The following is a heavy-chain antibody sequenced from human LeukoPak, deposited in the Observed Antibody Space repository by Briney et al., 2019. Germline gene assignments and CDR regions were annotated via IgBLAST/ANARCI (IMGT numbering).Heavy chain of an antibody. D-gene: IGHD2-15*01. CDR2: ISGRGGST. CDR1: GFSGYA. V-gene: IGHV3-23*01. J-gene: IGHJ4*02. CDR3: TKEPSTSPYCSGGSCYFEY. Sequence: GGSLTLSCAASGFSGYAMSWVRLAPGKGLEWVSVISGRGGSTKYADFVRGRFTISRDNSKNTLYLQMNSLRDDDTAVYYCTKEPSTSPYCSGGSCYFEYGGQGTLVTVSS.